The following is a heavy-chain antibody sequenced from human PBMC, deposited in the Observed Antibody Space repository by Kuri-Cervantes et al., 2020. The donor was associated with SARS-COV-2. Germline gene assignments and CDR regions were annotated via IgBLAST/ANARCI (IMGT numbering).Heavy chain of an antibody. J-gene: IGHJ6*02. D-gene: IGHD6-6*01. Sequence: ASVKVSCKASGYTFTGYYMHWVRQAPGQGLEWMGWINPNSGGTNYAQEFQGWVTTTRDTSISTAYMELSRLRSDDTAVYYCARDPGYSSSSVYYYYGMDVWGQGTTVTVSS. CDR2: INPNSGGT. CDR1: GYTFTGYY. CDR3: ARDPGYSSSSVYYYYGMDV. V-gene: IGHV1-2*04.